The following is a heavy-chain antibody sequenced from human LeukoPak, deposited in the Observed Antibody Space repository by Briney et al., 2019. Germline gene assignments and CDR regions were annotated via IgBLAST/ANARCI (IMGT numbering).Heavy chain of an antibody. CDR3: ARWEEGLLLDY. CDR1: GYTFTGYY. CDR2: ISAYNGNT. J-gene: IGHJ4*02. Sequence: ASVKVSCKASGYTFTGYYMHWVRQAPGQGLEWMGWISAYNGNTNYAQKLQGRVTMTTDTSTSTAYMELRSLRSDDTAVYYCARWEEGLLLDYWGQGTLVTVSS. V-gene: IGHV1-18*04. D-gene: IGHD2-15*01.